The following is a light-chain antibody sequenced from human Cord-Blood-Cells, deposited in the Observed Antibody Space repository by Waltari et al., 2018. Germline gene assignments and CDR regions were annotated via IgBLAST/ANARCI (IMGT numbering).Light chain of an antibody. Sequence: QSALTQPASVSGSPGQSITITCTGTSSDVGSSNLVSWYQPPPGKAPKLMIYEVSKRPSGVSNRFSGSKSGNTASLTISGLQAEDEADYYCCSYAGSSTLVFGGGTKLTVL. CDR3: CSYAGSSTLV. CDR2: EVS. CDR1: SSDVGSSNL. V-gene: IGLV2-23*02. J-gene: IGLJ2*01.